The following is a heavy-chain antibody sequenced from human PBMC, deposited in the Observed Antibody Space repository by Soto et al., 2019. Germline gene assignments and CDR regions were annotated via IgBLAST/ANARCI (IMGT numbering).Heavy chain of an antibody. CDR3: ARGKPQVVPAAKGPYYYYGMDV. Sequence: ETLSLTCAVYGGSFSGYYWSWIRQPPGKGLEWIGEINHSGSTNYNPSLKSRVTISVDTSKNQFSLKLSSVTAADTAVYYCARGKPQVVPAAKGPYYYYGMDVWGQGTTVTVSS. CDR1: GGSFSGYY. J-gene: IGHJ6*02. CDR2: INHSGST. V-gene: IGHV4-34*01. D-gene: IGHD2-2*01.